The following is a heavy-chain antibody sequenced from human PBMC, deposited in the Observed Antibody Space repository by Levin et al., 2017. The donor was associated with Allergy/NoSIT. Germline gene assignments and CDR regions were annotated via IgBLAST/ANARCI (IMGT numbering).Heavy chain of an antibody. Sequence: RGESLKISCKGSGYSFTSYWIGWVRQMPGKGLEWMGIIYPGDSDTRYSPSFQGQVTISADKSISTAYLQWSSLKASDTAMYYCARQDADYGDYPTSFDYWGQGTLVTVSS. CDR3: ARQDADYGDYPTSFDY. J-gene: IGHJ4*02. CDR2: IYPGDSDT. CDR1: GYSFTSYW. V-gene: IGHV5-51*01. D-gene: IGHD4-17*01.